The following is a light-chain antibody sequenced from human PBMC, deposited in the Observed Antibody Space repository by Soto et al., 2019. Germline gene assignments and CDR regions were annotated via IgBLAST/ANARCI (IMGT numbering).Light chain of an antibody. CDR2: DAS. V-gene: IGKV3-11*01. CDR3: QQHKNRPT. J-gene: IGKJ4*01. Sequence: IVVTQSPATLSSSTGERATLSCSASQSVSSYLAWYQQKPGQAPRLLIYDASNRATGIPTRFSGSGSGTDSTLTISSLEHENFAVYYCQQHKNRPTFGGGTKVEIK. CDR1: QSVSSY.